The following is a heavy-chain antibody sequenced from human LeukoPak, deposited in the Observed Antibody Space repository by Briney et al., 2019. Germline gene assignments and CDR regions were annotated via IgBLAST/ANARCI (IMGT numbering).Heavy chain of an antibody. CDR3: AKDPGGSGYSWYGMDV. J-gene: IGHJ6*02. CDR1: GFTFSSYG. CDR2: ISYDGSNK. V-gene: IGHV3-30*18. D-gene: IGHD3-3*01. Sequence: GGSLRLSCAASGFTFSSYGMHWVRQAPGKGLEWVAVISYDGSNKYYADSVKGQFTISRDKSKNTLYLQMNSLRAEDTAVYYCAKDPGGSGYSWYGMDVWGQGTTVTVSS.